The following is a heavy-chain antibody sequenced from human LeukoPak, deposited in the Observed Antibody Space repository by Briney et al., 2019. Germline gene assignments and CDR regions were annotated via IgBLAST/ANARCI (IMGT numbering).Heavy chain of an antibody. CDR3: ARDFYDYVWGNYRHDY. D-gene: IGHD3-16*02. Sequence: SETLSLTCTVSGGSISSSNYYWAWIRQPPGQGLEWIGSIYYRGNAYYNPSLKSRVTISVDTSKNQFSLSLSSVTAADTAVYYCARDFYDYVWGNYRHDYWGQGTLVTVSS. CDR2: IYYRGNA. J-gene: IGHJ4*02. CDR1: GGSISSSNYY. V-gene: IGHV4-39*07.